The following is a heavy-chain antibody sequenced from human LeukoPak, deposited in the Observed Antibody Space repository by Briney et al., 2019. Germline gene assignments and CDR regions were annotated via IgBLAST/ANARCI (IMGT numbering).Heavy chain of an antibody. CDR2: ISAYNGNT. CDR1: GGTFSSYA. Sequence: ASVKVSCKASGGTFSSYAISWVRQAPGQGLEWMGWISAYNGNTNYAQKLQGRVTMTTDTSTSTAYMELRSLRSDDTAVYYCATASDARDAFDIWGQGTMVTVSS. CDR3: ATASDARDAFDI. V-gene: IGHV1-18*01. D-gene: IGHD2-2*01. J-gene: IGHJ3*02.